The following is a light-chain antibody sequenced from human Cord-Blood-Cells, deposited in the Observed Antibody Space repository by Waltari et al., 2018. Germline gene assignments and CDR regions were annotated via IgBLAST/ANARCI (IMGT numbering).Light chain of an antibody. CDR3: QQYNSCPLT. CDR2: KAS. V-gene: IGKV1-5*03. Sequence: IQMNQSPSTLSASVGDRVTITCRASQRISSWLAWYQQKPGKAPKLLIYKASSLESVVPSRCSGSGAGTEFTLTISSLQPDDFATYYCQQYNSCPLTFGGGTKVEIK. CDR1: QRISSW. J-gene: IGKJ4*01.